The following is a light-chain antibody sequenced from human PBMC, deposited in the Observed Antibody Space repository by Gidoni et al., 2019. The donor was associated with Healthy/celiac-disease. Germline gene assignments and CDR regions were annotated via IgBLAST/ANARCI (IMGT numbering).Light chain of an antibody. V-gene: IGLV1-44*01. CDR2: SNN. J-gene: IGLJ2*01. CDR1: SSNIGSNT. CDR3: AAWDDSLNGPVV. Sequence: QSVLTQPPSASGTPGQTVTISCSGSSSNIGSNTVNWYQPLPGTAPKLLIYSNNQRPSGVPDRFSGSKSGTSASLAISGLQSEDEADYYCAAWDDSLNGPVVFGGGTKLTVL.